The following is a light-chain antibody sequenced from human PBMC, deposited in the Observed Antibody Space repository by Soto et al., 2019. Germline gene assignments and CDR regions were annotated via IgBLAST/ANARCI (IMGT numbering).Light chain of an antibody. J-gene: IGKJ2*01. CDR1: QSISSN. CDR3: RQHSSCPSLYT. Sequence: MTQSPDTLSVSPGERVTLSCRASQSISSNVVWYQQKSRQAPRSLLYLASTRDAGIPDRFIGSGCGTAFTLAISSRQSEDFSVYYCRQHSSCPSLYTFGQGTKLEIK. CDR2: LAS. V-gene: IGKV3-15*01.